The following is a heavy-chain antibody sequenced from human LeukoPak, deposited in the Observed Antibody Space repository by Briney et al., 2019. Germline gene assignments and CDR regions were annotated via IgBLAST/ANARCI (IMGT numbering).Heavy chain of an antibody. D-gene: IGHD3-10*01. CDR2: ISSSASSI. CDR3: ARDLSPVVRASPMGY. V-gene: IGHV3-48*03. J-gene: IGHJ4*02. CDR1: GFTFKSFD. Sequence: PGGSLRLSCADSGFTFKSFDFNWVRQAPGKGLEWISYISSSASSIYYTDSVRGRFTISSDTSKNTMYLQMNSLRAEDTAVYYCARDLSPVVRASPMGYWGQGTLVTVSS.